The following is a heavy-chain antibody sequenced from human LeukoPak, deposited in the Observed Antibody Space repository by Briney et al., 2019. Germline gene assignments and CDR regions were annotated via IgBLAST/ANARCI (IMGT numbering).Heavy chain of an antibody. Sequence: GGSLRLSCAASGFTFSSYGMHWVRQAPGKGLEWVAVIWYDGSNKYYADSVKGRFTISRDNSKNTLYLQMNSLRAEDTAVYYCARDSGSYYSDYWGQGTLVTVSS. D-gene: IGHD1-26*01. CDR1: GFTFSSYG. V-gene: IGHV3-33*01. CDR3: ARDSGSYYSDY. J-gene: IGHJ4*02. CDR2: IWYDGSNK.